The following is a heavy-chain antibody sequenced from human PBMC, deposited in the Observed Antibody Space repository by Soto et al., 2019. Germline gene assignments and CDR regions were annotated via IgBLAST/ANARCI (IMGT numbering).Heavy chain of an antibody. CDR3: ARVDCSGLFVVAA. J-gene: IGHJ4*02. Sequence: QVQLVQSGAEVKKPRSSVKVSCKASGGSISSFAISWVRQAPGQGLDWMGGIIPIFASANYAQKIQGRVPITAYASTSTVCMELRSLRPADAAVFYCARVDCSGLFVVAAWGQGTLVSVPS. D-gene: IGHD6-19*01. CDR2: IIPIFASA. V-gene: IGHV1-69*12. CDR1: GGSISSFA.